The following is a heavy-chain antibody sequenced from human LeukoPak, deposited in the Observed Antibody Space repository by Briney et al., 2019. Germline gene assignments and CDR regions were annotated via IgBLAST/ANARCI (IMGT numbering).Heavy chain of an antibody. V-gene: IGHV4-39*01. Sequence: SETLSLICTVSGGSISSSSYYWGWIRQPPGKGLEWIGSIYYSGSTYYNPSLKSRVTISVDTSKNQFSLKLSSVTAADTAVYYCARLGYCSSTSCAPYYYYGMDVWGQGTTVTVSS. D-gene: IGHD2-2*01. CDR1: GGSISSSSYY. J-gene: IGHJ6*02. CDR3: ARLGYCSSTSCAPYYYYGMDV. CDR2: IYYSGST.